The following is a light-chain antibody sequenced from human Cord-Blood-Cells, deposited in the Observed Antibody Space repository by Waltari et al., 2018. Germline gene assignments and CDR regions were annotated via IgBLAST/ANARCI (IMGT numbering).Light chain of an antibody. CDR1: NIGSKS. V-gene: IGLV3-21*04. Sequence: SYVLTQPPSVSVAPGKTARITCGGNNIGSKSVHWYQQKPGQAPVLVIYYDSDRPPVIPERFSGSNSGNTATLTISRVEAGDEADYYCQVWDSSSDHYVFGTGTKVTVL. CDR3: QVWDSSSDHYV. CDR2: YDS. J-gene: IGLJ1*01.